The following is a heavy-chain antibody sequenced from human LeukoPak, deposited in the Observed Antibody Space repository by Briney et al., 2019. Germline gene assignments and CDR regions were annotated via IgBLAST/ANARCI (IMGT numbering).Heavy chain of an antibody. CDR1: GFTFSSYV. CDR2: ISGSGDST. Sequence: GGSLRLSCAASGFTFSSYVMSWVRQAPGKGLEWVSAISGSGDSTYYADSVKGRFTISRDNSKNTLYLQMNSLRAEDTAVYYCAKDWRRGYSYGFDYWGQGTLVTVSS. J-gene: IGHJ4*02. D-gene: IGHD5-18*01. V-gene: IGHV3-23*01. CDR3: AKDWRRGYSYGFDY.